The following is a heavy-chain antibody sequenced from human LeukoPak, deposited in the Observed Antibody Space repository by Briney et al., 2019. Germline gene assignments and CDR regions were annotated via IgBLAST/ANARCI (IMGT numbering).Heavy chain of an antibody. D-gene: IGHD3-22*01. CDR2: ISGSGGST. V-gene: IGHV3-23*01. J-gene: IGHJ4*02. CDR1: GFTFSSYA. CDR3: AKVRLPVYYDSSGYYYNY. Sequence: GGSLRLSCAASGFTFSSYAMSWVRQAPGKGLEWVSAISGSGGSTYYADSVEGRFTISRDNSKNTLYLQMNSLRAEDTAVYYCAKVRLPVYYDSSGYYYNYWGQGTLVTVSS.